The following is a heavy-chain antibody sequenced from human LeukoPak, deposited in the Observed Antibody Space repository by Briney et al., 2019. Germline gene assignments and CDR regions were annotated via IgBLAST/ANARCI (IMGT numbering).Heavy chain of an antibody. V-gene: IGHV3-11*04. CDR3: ARLEDIVVVPAAPFDY. D-gene: IGHD2-2*01. CDR2: ISSSGSTI. CDR1: GFTFSDYY. Sequence: GGSLRLSCAASGFTFSDYYMSWIRQAPGKGLEWVSYISSSGSTIYYADSVKGRFTISRDNAKNSLYLQMSSLRAEDTAVYYCARLEDIVVVPAAPFDYWGQGTLVTVSS. J-gene: IGHJ4*02.